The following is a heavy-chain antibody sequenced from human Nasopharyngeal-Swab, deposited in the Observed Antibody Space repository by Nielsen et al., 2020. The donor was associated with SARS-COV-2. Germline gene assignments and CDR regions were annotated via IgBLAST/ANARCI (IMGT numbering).Heavy chain of an antibody. CDR2: NGDKDHNYAT. V-gene: IGHV3-73*01. Sequence: GESLKISCAASGFIFSASAIHWVRQASGKGLEWVGRNGDKDHNYATTYGASVQGRFTISRDDSKNTAFLQMDSLKTEGTALYYCTTDFYFDYWGQGTLVTVSS. J-gene: IGHJ4*02. CDR3: TTDFYFDY. CDR1: GFIFSASA.